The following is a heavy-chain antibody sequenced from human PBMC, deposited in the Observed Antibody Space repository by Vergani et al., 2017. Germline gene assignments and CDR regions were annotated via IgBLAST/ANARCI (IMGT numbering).Heavy chain of an antibody. CDR2: IYYSGST. Sequence: QVQLQESGPGLVKPSETLSLTCTVSGGSISSYYWSWIRQPPGKGLEWIGYIYYSGSTNYNPSLKSRVTISVDTSKNQFSLKLSSVTAADTAVYYCARGFTDYYGSGSYPFYFVYWGQGTLVTVSS. J-gene: IGHJ4*02. CDR1: GGSISSYY. D-gene: IGHD3-10*01. CDR3: ARGFTDYYGSGSYPFYFVY. V-gene: IGHV4-59*01.